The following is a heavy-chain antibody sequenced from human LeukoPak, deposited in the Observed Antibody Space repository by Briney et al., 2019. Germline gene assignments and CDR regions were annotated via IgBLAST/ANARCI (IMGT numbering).Heavy chain of an antibody. CDR3: ARAGKRSYSSSWYPLPPYFDY. J-gene: IGHJ4*02. CDR2: IYYSGST. Sequence: PSETLSLTCTVSGGSISTSSYYWGWIRQPPGKGLEWIGSIYYSGSTYYNPSLKSRVTISVDTSKNQFSLKLSSVTAADTAVYYCARAGKRSYSSSWYPLPPYFDYWGQGTLVTVSS. D-gene: IGHD6-13*01. CDR1: GGSISTSSYY. V-gene: IGHV4-39*07.